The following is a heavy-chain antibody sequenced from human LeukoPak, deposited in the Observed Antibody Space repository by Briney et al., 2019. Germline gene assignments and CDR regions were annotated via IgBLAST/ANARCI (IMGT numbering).Heavy chain of an antibody. D-gene: IGHD6-19*01. J-gene: IGHJ5*02. CDR3: ARPFIAVAGTRENWFDP. CDR2: INHSGST. V-gene: IGHV4-34*01. Sequence: SETLSLTCAVYGGSFSGYYWSWIRQPPGKGLEWIGEINHSGSTNYNPSLKSRVTISVDTSKNQFSLKLSSVTAADTAVYYCARPFIAVAGTRENWFDPWGQGTLVTVSS. CDR1: GGSFSGYY.